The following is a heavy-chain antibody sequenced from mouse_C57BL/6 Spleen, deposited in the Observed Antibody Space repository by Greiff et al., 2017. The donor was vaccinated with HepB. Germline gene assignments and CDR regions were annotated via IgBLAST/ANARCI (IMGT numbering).Heavy chain of an antibody. CDR1: GYTFPSYW. V-gene: IGHV1-50*01. Sequence: QVQLQQPGAELVKPGASVKLSCKASGYTFPSYWMQWVKQRPGQGLEWIGEIDPSDSYTNYNQKFKGQATLTVDTSSSTAYMQLSSLTSEGSAVYYCARWGTTVVATPDYWGQGTTLTVSS. CDR3: ARWGTTVVATPDY. CDR2: IDPSDSYT. J-gene: IGHJ2*01. D-gene: IGHD1-1*01.